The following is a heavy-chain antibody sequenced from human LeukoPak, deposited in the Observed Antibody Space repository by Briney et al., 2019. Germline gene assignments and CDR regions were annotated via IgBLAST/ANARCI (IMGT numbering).Heavy chain of an antibody. V-gene: IGHV1-69*13. CDR2: IIPIFGTA. CDR3: ASIDYYDSSGYSDY. Sequence: SVKVSCKASGGTFSSYAISWVRQAPGQGLEWMGGIIPIFGTANYAQKFQGRVTITADESTSTAYMELSSLRPEDTAVYYCASIDYYDSSGYSDYWGQGTLVTVSS. CDR1: GGTFSSYA. J-gene: IGHJ4*02. D-gene: IGHD3-22*01.